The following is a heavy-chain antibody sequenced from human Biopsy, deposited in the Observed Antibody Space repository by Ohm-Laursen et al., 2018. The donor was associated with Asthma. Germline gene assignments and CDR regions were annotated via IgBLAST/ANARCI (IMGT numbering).Heavy chain of an antibody. J-gene: IGHJ4*02. D-gene: IGHD3-16*01. CDR1: GFTFSNYG. Sequence: SLRLSCAASGFTFSNYGMHWVRQAPGKGLEWVAVISFDGSNKDYADSVKGRFTISRDNSKNSLSLNMNSLRPEDTSVYYCARAKTWGRSYYFDYWGQGTLVTVSS. CDR3: ARAKTWGRSYYFDY. V-gene: IGHV3-30*03. CDR2: ISFDGSNK.